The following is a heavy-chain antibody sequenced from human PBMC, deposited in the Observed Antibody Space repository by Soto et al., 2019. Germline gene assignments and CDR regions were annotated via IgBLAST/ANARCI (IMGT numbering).Heavy chain of an antibody. J-gene: IGHJ3*01. D-gene: IGHD5-12*01. Sequence: QVQLQESGPGVVKPSETLSLTCAVSGGSISRYYWSWIRQAAGKGLEWIGRMYNTGTTDYNPSLKSRLSMSIDTSKNQFSLKLSSVTAADTAVYYCARDAGDTGYEQGNPFDVWGQGTMVTVSS. V-gene: IGHV4-4*07. CDR3: ARDAGDTGYEQGNPFDV. CDR1: GGSISRYY. CDR2: MYNTGTT.